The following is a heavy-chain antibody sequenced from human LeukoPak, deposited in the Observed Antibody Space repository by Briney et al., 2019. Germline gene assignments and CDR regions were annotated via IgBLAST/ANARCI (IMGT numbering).Heavy chain of an antibody. CDR2: INAGNGNT. D-gene: IGHD2-15*01. CDR1: GYTFTSYA. V-gene: IGHV1-3*01. CDR3: ARDSQSPPDYSHFDY. J-gene: IGHJ4*02. Sequence: ASVKVSCKASGYTFTSYAMHWVRQAPGQRFEWMGWINAGNGNTKYSQKFQGRVTITRDTSASTAYMELSSLRSEDTAVYYCARDSQSPPDYSHFDYWGQGTLVTVSS.